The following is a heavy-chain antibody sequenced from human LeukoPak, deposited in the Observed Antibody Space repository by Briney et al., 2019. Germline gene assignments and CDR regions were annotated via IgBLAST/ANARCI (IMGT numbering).Heavy chain of an antibody. CDR2: IHHNGNT. CDR3: ARDDGDYAYYFDS. Sequence: SETLSLTCTVSTGSITSGGYSWNWIRQAPGKGLEWIGYIHHNGNTYSNPSLKSRVTMSLNTSKNQFSLKLSSVTAADTAIYYCARDDGDYAYYFDSWGQGALVTVSS. D-gene: IGHD4-17*01. CDR1: TGSITSGGYS. J-gene: IGHJ4*02. V-gene: IGHV4-30-2*01.